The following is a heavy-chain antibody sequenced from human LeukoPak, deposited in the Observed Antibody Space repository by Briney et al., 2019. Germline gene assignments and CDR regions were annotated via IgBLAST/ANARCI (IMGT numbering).Heavy chain of an antibody. CDR2: IFHTGRT. V-gene: IGHV4-38-2*02. CDR1: GYSIGRDYY. CDR3: ARDGGYPTTDEGFDP. J-gene: IGHJ5*02. Sequence: SETLSLTCKVSGYSIGRDYYWAWIRQPPGKGLEWIGSIFHTGRTVYNPSYESRLTISMDTSKNEFFLGLSSVTAADTAVYFCARDGGYPTTDEGFDPWGLGTLVTVSS. D-gene: IGHD5-12*01.